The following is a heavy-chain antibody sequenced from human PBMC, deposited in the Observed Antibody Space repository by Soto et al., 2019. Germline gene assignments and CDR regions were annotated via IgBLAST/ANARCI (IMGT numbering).Heavy chain of an antibody. D-gene: IGHD3-22*01. CDR3: ARRGVVVITAGYYYYGMDV. CDR1: GYTFTSYG. J-gene: IGHJ6*02. CDR2: ISAYNGNT. Sequence: QVQLVQSGAEVKKPGASVKVSCKASGYTFTSYGISWVRQAPGQGLEWMGWISAYNGNTNYAQKLQGRVTMTTDTYTSTAYMEQRSLRTDDTAVYYCARRGVVVITAGYYYYGMDVWGQGTTVTVSS. V-gene: IGHV1-18*01.